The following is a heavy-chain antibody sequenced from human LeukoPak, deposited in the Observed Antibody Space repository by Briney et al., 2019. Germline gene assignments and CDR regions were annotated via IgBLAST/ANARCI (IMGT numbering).Heavy chain of an antibody. D-gene: IGHD3-10*01. V-gene: IGHV3-11*01. CDR2: ISSSGSTI. CDR1: GFTFSDYY. CDR3: AGRTLVGAVLDY. J-gene: IGHJ4*02. Sequence: GSLRLSCAASGFTFSDYYMSWIRQAPGKGLEWVSYISSSGSTIYYADSVKGRFTISRDNAKNSLYLQMNSLRAEDTAVYYCAGRTLVGAVLDYWGQGTLVTVSS.